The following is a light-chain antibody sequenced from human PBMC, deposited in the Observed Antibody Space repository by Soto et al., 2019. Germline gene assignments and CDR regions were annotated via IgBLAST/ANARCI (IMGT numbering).Light chain of an antibody. CDR2: GNS. J-gene: IGLJ2*01. Sequence: QSVLTQPPSVSGAPGQRVTISCTGSSSNIGAGHDVHWYQQLPGTAPKLLIYGNSKRPSGVPDRFSGSKSGTSASLAITGLQADDEADYYCQSYDSSLSGVVFGGGTKVTVL. CDR1: SSNIGAGHD. CDR3: QSYDSSLSGVV. V-gene: IGLV1-40*01.